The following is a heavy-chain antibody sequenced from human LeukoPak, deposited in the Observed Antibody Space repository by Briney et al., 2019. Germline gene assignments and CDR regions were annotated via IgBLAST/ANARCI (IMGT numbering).Heavy chain of an antibody. V-gene: IGHV4-59*01. CDR2: VYYDGGT. J-gene: IGHJ4*02. Sequence: SETLSLTCSVSGGSISGYYWSWIRQPPGKGLEWIGWVYYDGGTSYNPSLKNRVSISVDTSKNQFSLKLSSVTAADTAMYYCARYGSSLATYFDCWGQGPLVTVSS. CDR3: ARYGSSLATYFDC. D-gene: IGHD5-18*01. CDR1: GGSISGYY.